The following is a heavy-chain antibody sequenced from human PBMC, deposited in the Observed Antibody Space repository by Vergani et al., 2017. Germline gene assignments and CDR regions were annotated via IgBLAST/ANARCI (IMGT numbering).Heavy chain of an antibody. J-gene: IGHJ4*02. CDR3: AKDLYYSTAWPHFDS. CDR1: VFSFRGHV. CDR2: ISYDGDRR. V-gene: IGHV3-30*18. D-gene: IGHD4-11*01. Sequence: QVHLVESGGGVVQPGSSLTLSCVASVFSFRGHVMHWVRQAPGKGLVWVARISYDGDRRDYGDFAKGRFTISRDSSKKVYLQMNSLRVEDTAMYFFAKDLYYSTAWPHFDSRGQGTLVTVSS.